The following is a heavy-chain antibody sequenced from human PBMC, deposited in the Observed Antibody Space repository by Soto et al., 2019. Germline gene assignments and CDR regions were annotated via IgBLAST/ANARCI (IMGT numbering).Heavy chain of an antibody. CDR2: IIPIFGTA. D-gene: IGHD1-26*01. CDR3: ARDASGSYRPGENWFDP. Sequence: SVKVSCKASGGTFSSYAISWVRQAPGQGLEWMGGIIPIFGTANYAQKFQGRVTITADESTSTAYMELSSLRSEDTAVYYCARDASGSYRPGENWFDPWGQGTLVTVSS. J-gene: IGHJ5*02. CDR1: GGTFSSYA. V-gene: IGHV1-69*13.